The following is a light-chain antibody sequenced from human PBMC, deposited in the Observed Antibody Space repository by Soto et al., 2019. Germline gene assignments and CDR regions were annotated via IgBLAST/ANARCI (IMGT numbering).Light chain of an antibody. CDR2: EVS. J-gene: IGLJ1*01. Sequence: QSALTQPASVSGSPGQSITISCTGTSSDVGSYNYVSWYQQHPGKAPKLMIYEVSTRPSGVSSRFSGSKSGNTASLTISGLQAEDEADYYCSSYRSSSTVFGTGT. CDR3: SSYRSSSTV. V-gene: IGLV2-14*01. CDR1: SSDVGSYNY.